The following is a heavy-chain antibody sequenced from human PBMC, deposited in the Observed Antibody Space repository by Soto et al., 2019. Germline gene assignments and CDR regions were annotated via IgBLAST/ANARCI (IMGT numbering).Heavy chain of an antibody. D-gene: IGHD2-2*01. CDR1: GGTFNKYA. CDR2: ILPIYSTRNYA. CDR3: ARGVVVVTNYXXDQ. J-gene: IGHJ4*02. Sequence: QVQLVQSGAEVRKPGSSVKVSCKASGGTFNKYAISWVRQAPGQGPEWMGGILPIYSTRNYANYAHKFQGRVTITVDTSTSTAYMELSGLKSDXXXXXXCARGVVVVTNYXXDQWGQG. V-gene: IGHV1-69*06.